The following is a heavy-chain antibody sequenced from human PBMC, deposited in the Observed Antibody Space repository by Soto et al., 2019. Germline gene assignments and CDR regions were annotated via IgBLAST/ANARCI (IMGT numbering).Heavy chain of an antibody. CDR2: IIPIFGTA. D-gene: IGHD2-2*01. CDR1: GGTFSSYA. J-gene: IGHJ5*02. Sequence: ASVKVSCKASGGTFSSYAISWVRQAPGQGLEWMGGIIPIFGTANYAQKFQGRVTITADESTSTAYMELSSLRSEDTAVYYCARDSAMDCSSTSCYFGWFDPWGQGTLVTVSS. CDR3: ARDSAMDCSSTSCYFGWFDP. V-gene: IGHV1-69*13.